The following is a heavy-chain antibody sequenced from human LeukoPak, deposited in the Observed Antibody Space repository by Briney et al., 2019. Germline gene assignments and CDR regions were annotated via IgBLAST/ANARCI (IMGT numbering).Heavy chain of an antibody. CDR3: SRGVIWFGESPKNWLGPDP. CDR2: ISSSVSIR. V-gene: IGHV3-48*02. D-gene: IGHD3-10*01. Sequence: PGGSLRLSCEVSGLTFSTYSMNWVRQAPGKGLEWISYISSSVSIRYYADSVKGRFTISRDNAKNSLYLQMNSLRDEDTAVYYCSRGVIWFGESPKNWLGPDPWGQGTLVTVSS. J-gene: IGHJ5*02. CDR1: GLTFSTYS.